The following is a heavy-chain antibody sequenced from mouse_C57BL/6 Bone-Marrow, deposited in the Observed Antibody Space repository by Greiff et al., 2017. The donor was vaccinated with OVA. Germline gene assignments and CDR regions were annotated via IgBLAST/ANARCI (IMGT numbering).Heavy chain of an antibody. Sequence: EVMLVESGGDLVKPGGSLKLSCAASGFTFSSYGMSWVRQTPDKRLEWVATISSGGSYTYYPDSVKGRFTISRDNAKNTLYLQMSSLKSEDTAMXYCASYDDDVAYYAMDYWGQGTSVTVSS. V-gene: IGHV5-6*01. CDR1: GFTFSSYG. CDR3: ASYDDDVAYYAMDY. J-gene: IGHJ4*01. CDR2: ISSGGSYT. D-gene: IGHD2-4*01.